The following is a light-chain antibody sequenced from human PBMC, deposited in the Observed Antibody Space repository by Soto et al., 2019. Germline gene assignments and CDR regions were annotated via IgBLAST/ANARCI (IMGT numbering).Light chain of an antibody. CDR3: QQYGSLPQT. J-gene: IGKJ2*01. CDR2: GAS. Sequence: IVLTQSPDILSLSPGERATLSCRASQRVASSYLAWYKQRPGQAPRLLIFGASTRPTGIPDRFSGSGSGTDFTLTISRLEPEDFAVYQCQQYGSLPQTFGQGTYLEIK. CDR1: QRVASSY. V-gene: IGKV3-20*01.